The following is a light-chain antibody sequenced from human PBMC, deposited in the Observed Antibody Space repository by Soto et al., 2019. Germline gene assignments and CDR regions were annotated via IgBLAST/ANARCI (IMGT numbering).Light chain of an antibody. J-gene: IGLJ7*01. CDR2: YDD. V-gene: IGLV1-36*01. CDR3: AVWDDSLKAYV. Sequence: QLVLTQPPSVSEAPRQRVTISCSGSSSNIGNYAVHWYQQLPGKAPKLLIYYDDLLPSGVSDRFSGSKSGTSASLAISGLQSEDEADFDCAVWDDSLKAYVFGSGTQLTVL. CDR1: SSNIGNYA.